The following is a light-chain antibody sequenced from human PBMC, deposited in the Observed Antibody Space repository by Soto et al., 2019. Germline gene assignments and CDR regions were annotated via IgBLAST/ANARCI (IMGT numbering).Light chain of an antibody. Sequence: EIVLTQSPGTLSLSPGERATLSCRTNQTLSDTYLAWYQQKPGQAPRLLIYGASTRVTGVPERFSGSGSGRDFTLTISRLEPEDFVVYYCQQYDTSPGTFGPGTRVEVK. CDR3: QQYDTSPGT. J-gene: IGKJ1*01. V-gene: IGKV3-20*01. CDR1: QTLSDTY. CDR2: GAS.